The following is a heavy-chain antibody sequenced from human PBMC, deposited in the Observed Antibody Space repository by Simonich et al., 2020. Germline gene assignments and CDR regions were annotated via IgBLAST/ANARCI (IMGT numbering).Heavy chain of an antibody. V-gene: IGHV1-2*02. D-gene: IGHD6-6*01. CDR3: ARDRAARYYYYYYMDV. J-gene: IGHJ6*03. Sequence: QVQLVQSGAEVKKPGASVKVSCKASGYTFTGYYMHWVRKAPGQGLEWNGGINPNRGGTNYAQKFQGRVTMTRATSISTAYMELSRLRSDDTAVYYCARDRAARYYYYYYMDVWGKGTTVTVSS. CDR1: GYTFTGYY. CDR2: INPNRGGT.